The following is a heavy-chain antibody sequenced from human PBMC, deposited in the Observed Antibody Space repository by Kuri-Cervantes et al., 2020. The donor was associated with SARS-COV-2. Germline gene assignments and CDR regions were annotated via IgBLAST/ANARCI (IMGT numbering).Heavy chain of an antibody. Sequence: GESLKISCAASGFTFSSYSMNWVRQAPGKGLEWVSYISSSSSTIYYADSVKGRFTISRDNAKNSLYLQMNSLRAEDTAVYYCARDRDGYSSSWYGGYYYGMDVWGQGTTVTVSS. V-gene: IGHV3-48*01. CDR2: ISSSSSTI. D-gene: IGHD6-13*01. CDR3: ARDRDGYSSSWYGGYYYGMDV. CDR1: GFTFSSYS. J-gene: IGHJ6*02.